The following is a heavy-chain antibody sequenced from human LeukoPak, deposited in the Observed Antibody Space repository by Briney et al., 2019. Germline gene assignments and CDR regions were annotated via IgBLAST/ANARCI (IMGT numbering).Heavy chain of an antibody. CDR1: RFTFSSC. Sequence: GGSLRLSCAASRFTFSSCMNWVRQAPGKGLEWVSSISSSSSNIYYADSVKGRFTISRDNAKNSLYLQMNSLRVEDTAVYYCARCTTGRTFGSLREIKRSREIDYWGQGTLVTVSS. CDR2: ISSSSSNI. J-gene: IGHJ4*02. V-gene: IGHV3-21*01. D-gene: IGHD1-1*01. CDR3: ARCTTGRTFGSLREIKRSREIDY.